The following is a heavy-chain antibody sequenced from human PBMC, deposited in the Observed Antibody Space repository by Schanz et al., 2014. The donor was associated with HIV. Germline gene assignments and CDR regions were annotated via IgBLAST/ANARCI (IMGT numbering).Heavy chain of an antibody. V-gene: IGHV1-18*04. J-gene: IGHJ4*02. CDR2: ISVYHNKT. D-gene: IGHD3-22*01. CDR1: GYTFTRDY. Sequence: VHLVESGAEVKKPGASVKVSCKASGYTFTRDYIHWVRQAPGQGLEWMGWISVYHNKTNYAQKLQGRVTMTTDTSTSTAYMELRSLRSDDTAVYYCARGALYYYDSTGYYHLDYWGQGTLVTVSS. CDR3: ARGALYYYDSTGYYHLDY.